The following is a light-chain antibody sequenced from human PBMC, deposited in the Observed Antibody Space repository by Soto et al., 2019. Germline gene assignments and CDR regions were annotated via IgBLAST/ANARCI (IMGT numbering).Light chain of an antibody. V-gene: IGLV2-14*02. Sequence: QSALTQPASVSGSPEQSITISCTGTSSDVGAYNLVSWYQQHPGKAPRLIIYEGSKRPSGISHRFSGSKSDNTASLTISGLQAEDEADYYCSSYTSINTHVFGTGTKLTVL. CDR1: SSDVGAYNL. J-gene: IGLJ1*01. CDR2: EGS. CDR3: SSYTSINTHV.